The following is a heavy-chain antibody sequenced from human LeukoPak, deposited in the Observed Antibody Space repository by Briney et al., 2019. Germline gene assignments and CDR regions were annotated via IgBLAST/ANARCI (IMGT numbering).Heavy chain of an antibody. D-gene: IGHD6-6*01. Sequence: EPSETLSLTCTVSGYSISSGYYWGWIRQPPGKGLEWIGYIYYSGSTNYNPSLKSRVTISVDTSKNQFSLKLSSVTAADTAVYYCARGGLRIAARGWSAAFDIWGQGTMVTVSS. V-gene: IGHV4-38-2*02. CDR1: GYSISSGYY. J-gene: IGHJ3*02. CDR3: ARGGLRIAARGWSAAFDI. CDR2: IYYSGST.